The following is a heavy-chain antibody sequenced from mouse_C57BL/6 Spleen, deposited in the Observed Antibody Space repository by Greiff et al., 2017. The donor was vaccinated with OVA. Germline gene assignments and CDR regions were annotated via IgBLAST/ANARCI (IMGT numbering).Heavy chain of an antibody. CDR2: ISNGGGST. V-gene: IGHV5-12*01. CDR3: ARQGYDYDGYFDY. J-gene: IGHJ2*01. Sequence: DVHLVESGGGLVQPGGSLKLSCAASGFTFSDYYMYWVRQTPEKRLEWVAYISNGGGSTYYPDTVKGRFTISRDNAKNTLYLQMSRLKSEDTAMYYCARQGYDYDGYFDYWGQGTTLTVSS. D-gene: IGHD2-4*01. CDR1: GFTFSDYY.